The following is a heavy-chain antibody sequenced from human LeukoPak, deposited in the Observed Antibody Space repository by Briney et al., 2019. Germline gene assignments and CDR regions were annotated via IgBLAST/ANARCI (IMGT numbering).Heavy chain of an antibody. CDR1: GYSFATSW. CDR3: ARHCYPHYYDSSCPIHFDY. D-gene: IGHD3-22*01. J-gene: IGHJ4*02. CDR2: IYPGDSDT. Sequence: GESLKISCKTSGYSFATSWIGWVRQMPGKGLEWMGIIYPGDSDTRYSPSFQGQVTISADKSINSAYLQWSSLQASDTAMYFCARHCYPHYYDSSCPIHFDYLGQGTLVTVSS. V-gene: IGHV5-51*01.